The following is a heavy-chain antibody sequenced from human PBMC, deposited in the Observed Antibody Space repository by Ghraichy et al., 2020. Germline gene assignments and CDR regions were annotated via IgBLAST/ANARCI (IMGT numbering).Heavy chain of an antibody. CDR2: IYYTGRT. CDR1: GGSVSSGSYY. D-gene: IGHD2-2*01. CDR3: ARGLGYCSETTCYAAGY. J-gene: IGHJ4*02. Sequence: SETLSLTCTVSGGSVSSGSYYWSWIRQPPGKGLEWIGYIYYTGRTDYNPSLKSRVTISVDTSQNQFSLKLNSVTTADTARYYCARGLGYCSETTCYAAGYWGQGTLVTVSS. V-gene: IGHV4-61*01.